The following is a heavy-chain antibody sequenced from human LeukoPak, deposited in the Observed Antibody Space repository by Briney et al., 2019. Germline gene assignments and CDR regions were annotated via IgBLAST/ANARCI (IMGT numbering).Heavy chain of an antibody. J-gene: IGHJ4*02. Sequence: GGSLRLPCAASGFTFSTYSMNWVRQAPGKGLEWVSSISSSSTYIYYADSVEGRFTISRDNAKNSQYLQMNSLRVEDTALYYCARAQTYGDSRLLLDYWGQGTLVTVSS. V-gene: IGHV3-21*04. CDR3: ARAQTYGDSRLLLDY. CDR2: ISSSSTYI. CDR1: GFTFSTYS. D-gene: IGHD2-21*02.